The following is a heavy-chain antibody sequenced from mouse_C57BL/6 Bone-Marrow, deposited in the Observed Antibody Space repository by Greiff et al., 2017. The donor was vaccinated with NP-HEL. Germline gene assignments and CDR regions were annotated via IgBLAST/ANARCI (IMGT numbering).Heavy chain of an antibody. J-gene: IGHJ1*03. D-gene: IGHD2-5*01. CDR1: GYSITSGYY. CDR3: ARDGPYSNYYFDV. V-gene: IGHV3-6*01. Sequence: EVQLVESGPGLVKPSQSLSLTCSVTGYSITSGYYWNWIRQFPGNKLEWMGYISYDGSNNYNPSLKNRIPITRDTSKNQFFLKLNSVTTEDTATYYCARDGPYSNYYFDVWGTGTTVTVSS. CDR2: ISYDGSN.